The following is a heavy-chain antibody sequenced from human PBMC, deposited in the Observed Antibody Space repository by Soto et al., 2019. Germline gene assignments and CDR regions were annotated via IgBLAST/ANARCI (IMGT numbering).Heavy chain of an antibody. Sequence: QVQLVQSGAEVKKPGSSVKVSCTASGGTFSSYAISWVRQAPGQGLEWMGGIIPIFGTANYAQKFQGRVTITADESTSTAYMKLSSLRSVNTAVYYCARKGDFGSGYYYCYGMDVWGQGTTVTVSS. CDR3: ARKGDFGSGYYYCYGMDV. CDR2: IIPIFGTA. V-gene: IGHV1-69*01. J-gene: IGHJ6*02. CDR1: GGTFSSYA. D-gene: IGHD3-3*01.